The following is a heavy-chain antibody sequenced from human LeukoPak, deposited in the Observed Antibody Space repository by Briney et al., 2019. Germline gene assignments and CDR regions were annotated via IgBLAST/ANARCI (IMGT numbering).Heavy chain of an antibody. J-gene: IGHJ5*02. CDR1: GYTFTSYG. CDR3: ARGSNTIFGVVIRAPYRGDSFDP. Sequence: GASVKVSCKASGYTFTSYGISWVRQAPGQGLEWMGWISAYNGNTNYAQKLQGRVTMTTDTSTSTAYMELRSLRSDDTAVYYCARGSNTIFGVVIRAPYRGDSFDPWGQGTLVTVSS. D-gene: IGHD3-3*01. V-gene: IGHV1-18*01. CDR2: ISAYNGNT.